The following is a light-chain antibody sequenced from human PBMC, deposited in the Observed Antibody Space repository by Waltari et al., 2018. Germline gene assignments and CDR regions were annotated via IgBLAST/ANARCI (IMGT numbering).Light chain of an antibody. Sequence: EIVLTQSPGTLSLSPGERVPLPCRASQSVRSTYLAWYQQNPGQAHRLLIYGASTRATGIPDRFSGSGSGTDFTLTISRLEPEDFAVYYCQQYGTSPYTFGQGTKLEI. V-gene: IGKV3-20*01. J-gene: IGKJ2*01. CDR2: GAS. CDR1: QSVRSTY. CDR3: QQYGTSPYT.